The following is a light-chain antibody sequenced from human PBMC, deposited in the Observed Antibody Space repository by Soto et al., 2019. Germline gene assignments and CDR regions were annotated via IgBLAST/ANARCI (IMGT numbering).Light chain of an antibody. CDR2: GAS. Sequence: EIVLTQSPGTLSLSPGERATLSCRASQSVSNNYLAWYQQKPGQAPRLLIYGASNRATGIPDRFSGSGSGTDFTLTISRLEPEDFVTYYCQKYNTASRTFGQGTKVEIK. J-gene: IGKJ1*01. CDR1: QSVSNNY. V-gene: IGKV3-20*01. CDR3: QKYNTASRT.